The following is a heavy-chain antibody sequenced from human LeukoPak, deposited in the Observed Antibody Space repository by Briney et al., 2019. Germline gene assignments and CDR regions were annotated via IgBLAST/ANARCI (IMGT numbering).Heavy chain of an antibody. V-gene: IGHV4-30-4*08. D-gene: IGHD3-10*01. CDR1: GGSISSGDYY. Sequence: SQTLSLTCTVSGGSISSGDYYWSWIRQPPGKGLEWIGYIYYSGSTYYNPSLKSRVTISVDTSKNQFSLKLSSVTAADTAVYYCAVDYYGSGSRGDFDYWGQGTLVTVSS. CDR2: IYYSGST. J-gene: IGHJ4*02. CDR3: AVDYYGSGSRGDFDY.